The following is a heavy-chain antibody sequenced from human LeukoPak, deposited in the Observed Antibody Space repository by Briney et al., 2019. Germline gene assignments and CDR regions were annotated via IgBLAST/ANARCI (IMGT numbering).Heavy chain of an antibody. J-gene: IGHJ4*02. D-gene: IGHD6-6*01. CDR2: IKQDGSEK. Sequence: GGSLRLSCAASGFTFSSYWMSWVRQAPGKGLEWVANIKQDGSEKYYVDSVKGRFTISRDNARNSLYLQMNSLRAEDTAVYYCARDRRSSSSGFDYWGQGTLVTVSS. V-gene: IGHV3-7*05. CDR1: GFTFSSYW. CDR3: ARDRRSSSSGFDY.